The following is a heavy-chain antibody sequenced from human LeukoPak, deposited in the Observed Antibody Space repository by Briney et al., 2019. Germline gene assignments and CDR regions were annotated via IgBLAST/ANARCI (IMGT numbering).Heavy chain of an antibody. CDR2: IIPIFGTA. CDR1: GGTFSSYA. CDR3: ARGVSWAFDI. V-gene: IGHV1-69*05. Sequence: SVKVSCKASGGTFSSYAISWVRQAPGQGLECMGRIIPIFGTANYAQKFQGRVTITTDESTSTAYMELSSLRSEDTAVYYCARGVSWAFDIWGQGTMVTVSS. D-gene: IGHD2-8*01. J-gene: IGHJ3*02.